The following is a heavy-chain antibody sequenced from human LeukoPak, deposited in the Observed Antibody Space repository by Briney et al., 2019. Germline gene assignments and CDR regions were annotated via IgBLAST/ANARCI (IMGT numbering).Heavy chain of an antibody. V-gene: IGHV1-2*02. D-gene: IGHD3-10*01. CDR1: GYTFTDYY. CDR2: INPNSGGT. J-gene: IGHJ2*01. CDR3: ARGGGSGDWYFDL. Sequence: ASVNVSCKASGYTFTDYYMHWVRQAPGQGLEWMGWINPNSGGTNYAQKFQGRVSVTRDTSISTAYMELRSLRSDDTAVYYCARGGGSGDWYFDLWGRGTLVTVSS.